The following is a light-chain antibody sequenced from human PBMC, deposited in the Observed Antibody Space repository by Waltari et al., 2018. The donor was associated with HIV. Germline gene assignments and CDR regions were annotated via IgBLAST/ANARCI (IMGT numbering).Light chain of an antibody. CDR2: GAT. Sequence: EIVLTQSPGTLSLSPGARATLSCRASQSITQNYLAWYQQKPGQAPRLVIYGATKRATGIPDRFSGSGSGTEFILTISRLEPEDFAVYHCQHYVASPYSFGQGTKLEIK. J-gene: IGKJ2*03. CDR3: QHYVASPYS. V-gene: IGKV3-20*01. CDR1: QSITQNY.